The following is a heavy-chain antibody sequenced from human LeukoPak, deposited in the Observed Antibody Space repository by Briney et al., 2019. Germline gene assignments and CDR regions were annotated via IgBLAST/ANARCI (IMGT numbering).Heavy chain of an antibody. CDR3: ANSGGFMIPQTY. CDR1: GFTFSSYA. V-gene: IGHV3-23*01. Sequence: GGSLRLSCAASGFTFSSYAMSWVRQAPGKGLEWVSAISGSGGSTYYADSVKGRFTISRDNSKNTLSLQMNSLRAEDTAVYYCANSGGFMIPQTYWGQGTLVTVSS. D-gene: IGHD3-16*01. CDR2: ISGSGGST. J-gene: IGHJ4*02.